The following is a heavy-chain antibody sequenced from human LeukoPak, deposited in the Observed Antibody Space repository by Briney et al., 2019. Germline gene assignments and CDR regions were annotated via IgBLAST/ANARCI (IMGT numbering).Heavy chain of an antibody. CDR2: ISYDGSNK. D-gene: IGHD1-14*01. J-gene: IGHJ4*02. CDR1: GFTFSSYA. Sequence: GGSLRLSCAASGFTFSSYAMHWVRQAPGKGLEWVAVISYDGSNKYYADSVKGRLTISRDNSKNTLYLQMNSLRAEDTAVYYCAKETTLFSGGGDFDYWGQGTLVTVSS. CDR3: AKETTLFSGGGDFDY. V-gene: IGHV3-30-3*01.